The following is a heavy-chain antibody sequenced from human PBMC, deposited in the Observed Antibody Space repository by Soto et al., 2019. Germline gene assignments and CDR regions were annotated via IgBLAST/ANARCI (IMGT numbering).Heavy chain of an antibody. J-gene: IGHJ4*02. CDR2: ISAYNGNT. CDR3: ARASLEWLYADY. CDR1: GYTFTSYG. V-gene: IGHV1-18*04. Sequence: ASVKVSCKXSGYTFTSYGISWVRQAPGQGLEWMGWISAYNGNTNYAQKLQGRVTMTTDTSTSTAYMELRSLRSDDTAVYYCARASLEWLYADYWGQGTLVTVSS. D-gene: IGHD3-3*01.